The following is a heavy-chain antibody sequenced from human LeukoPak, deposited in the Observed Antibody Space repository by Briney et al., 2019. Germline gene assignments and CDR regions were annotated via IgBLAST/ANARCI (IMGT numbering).Heavy chain of an antibody. CDR1: GFTFDDYG. J-gene: IGHJ3*02. Sequence: PGGSLRLSCAASGFTFDDYGMSWVRQAPGKGLEWVSGINWNGGSTGYADSVKGRFTISGDNAKNSLYLQMNSLRAEDTALYYCARDGPGTTAVGAFDIWGQGTMVTVSS. CDR2: INWNGGST. D-gene: IGHD1-1*01. CDR3: ARDGPGTTAVGAFDI. V-gene: IGHV3-20*04.